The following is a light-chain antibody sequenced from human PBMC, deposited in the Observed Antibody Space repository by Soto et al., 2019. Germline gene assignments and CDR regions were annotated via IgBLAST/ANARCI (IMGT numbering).Light chain of an antibody. CDR1: QGISIY. Sequence: IKLTQSPSSLTSSVGDIVTITCRASQGISIYLGWYQQKPGKAPNLLIYDASTLHSGVPSRFSGGGSGTDFTLTISCLQSEDFTPYYCQLSYIFPYTFGQG. CDR3: QLSYIFPYT. CDR2: DAS. V-gene: IGKV1-9*01. J-gene: IGKJ2*01.